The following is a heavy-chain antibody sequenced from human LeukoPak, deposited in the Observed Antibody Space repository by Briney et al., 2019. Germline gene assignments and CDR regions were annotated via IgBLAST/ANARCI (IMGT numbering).Heavy chain of an antibody. CDR3: ARDGDYNFWIGNYDY. CDR1: GFTVSSNY. V-gene: IGHV3-66*01. CDR2: IYSGGST. Sequence: SGGSLRLSCAASGFTVSSNYMSWVRQAPGKGLEWVSVIYSGGSTYYADSVKGRFTISRDNSKNTLYLQMNSLRAEDTAVYYCARDGDYNFWIGNYDYWGQGALVTVSS. D-gene: IGHD3-3*01. J-gene: IGHJ4*02.